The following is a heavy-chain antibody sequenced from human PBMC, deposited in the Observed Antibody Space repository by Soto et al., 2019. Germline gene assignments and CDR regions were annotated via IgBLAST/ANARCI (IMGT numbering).Heavy chain of an antibody. CDR2: ISAYNGNT. CDR1: GYTFTSYG. Sequence: GASVKVSCKASGYTFTSYGISWVRRAPGQGLEWMGWISAYNGNTNYAQKLQGRVTMTTDTSTSTAYMELRSLRSDDTAVYYCARETHNWNYVRWFDPWGQGTLVTVSS. D-gene: IGHD1-7*01. V-gene: IGHV1-18*01. CDR3: ARETHNWNYVRWFDP. J-gene: IGHJ5*02.